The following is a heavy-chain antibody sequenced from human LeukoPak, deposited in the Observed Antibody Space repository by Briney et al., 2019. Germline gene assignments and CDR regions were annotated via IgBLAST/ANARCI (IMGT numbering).Heavy chain of an antibody. Sequence: ASVKVSCKASGYTFTGYYMHWVRQAPGQGLEWMGWINPNSGGTNYAQKFQGRVTMTRDTSISSAYMELNRLRSDDTAVYYCARGVDCTNGVCSSFYYYYYYMDVWGKGTTVTVSS. J-gene: IGHJ6*03. D-gene: IGHD2-8*01. CDR3: ARGVDCTNGVCSSFYYYYYYMDV. CDR2: INPNSGGT. V-gene: IGHV1-2*02. CDR1: GYTFTGYY.